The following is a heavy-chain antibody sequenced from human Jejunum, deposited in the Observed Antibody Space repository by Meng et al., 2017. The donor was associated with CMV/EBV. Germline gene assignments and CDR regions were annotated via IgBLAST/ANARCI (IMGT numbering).Heavy chain of an antibody. CDR1: TASN. J-gene: IGHJ4*02. CDR3: AREIGMIMIPKSLRAGY. V-gene: IGHV1-2*02. Sequence: TASNRHGVRRAPGQGLEGMGWINPKSGVTHYAKTFQGRVPMTSDTSTSTAYMELSRLRSDDTAVYYCAREIGMIMIPKSLRAGYWGQGALVTVSS. D-gene: IGHD3-16*01. CDR2: INPKSGVT.